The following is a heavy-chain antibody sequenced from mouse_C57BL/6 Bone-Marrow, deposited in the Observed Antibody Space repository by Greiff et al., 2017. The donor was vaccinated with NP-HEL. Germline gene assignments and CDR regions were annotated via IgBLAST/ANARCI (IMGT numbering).Heavy chain of an antibody. D-gene: IGHD1-1*01. J-gene: IGHJ4*01. CDR3: AVYGSAMDY. Sequence: QVQLKESGAELVRPGASVKLSCKASGYTFTDYYINWVKQRPGQGLEWIARIYPGSGNTYYNEKFKGKATLTAEKSSSTAYMQLSSLTSEDSAVYFCAVYGSAMDYWGQGTSVTVSS. CDR1: GYTFTDYY. V-gene: IGHV1-76*01. CDR2: IYPGSGNT.